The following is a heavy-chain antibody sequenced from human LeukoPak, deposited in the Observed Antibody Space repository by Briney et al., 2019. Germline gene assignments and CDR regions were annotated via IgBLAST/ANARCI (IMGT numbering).Heavy chain of an antibody. V-gene: IGHV2-5*02. D-gene: IGHD4-17*01. CDR2: IYWDDNK. CDR1: GFSLNTSGVG. Sequence: SGPTLVKLTQTLTLTCTFSGFSLNTSGVGVGWIRQPPGEALECLAVIYWDDNKRYSPSLKSRLTITKDTSKNQVVLTMTNVDPVDTATYYCVHRRYGEWIGYWGQGTLVTVSS. J-gene: IGHJ4*02. CDR3: VHRRYGEWIGY.